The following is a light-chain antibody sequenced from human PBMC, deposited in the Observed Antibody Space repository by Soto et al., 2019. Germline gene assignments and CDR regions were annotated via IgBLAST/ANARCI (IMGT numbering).Light chain of an antibody. V-gene: IGKV3-20*01. J-gene: IGKJ5*01. CDR3: QQFGSSIPHT. CDR2: DAS. CDR1: ESVNNY. Sequence: EVVLTQSPATLSLSPGERATLSCRASESVNNYLAWYQQKPGQAPRLLIYDASNRATGIPDRFSGSGSGTDFTLTISRLEPEDFGVYYCQQFGSSIPHTFGQGTRLEIK.